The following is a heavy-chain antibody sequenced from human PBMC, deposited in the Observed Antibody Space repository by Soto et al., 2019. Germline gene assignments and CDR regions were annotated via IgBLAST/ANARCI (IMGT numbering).Heavy chain of an antibody. V-gene: IGHV4-39*07. CDR2: IYYSGST. J-gene: IGHJ6*02. CDR1: GGSISSSSYY. D-gene: IGHD3-10*01. CDR3: ARLIMVRGVNEREYYYYGMDV. Sequence: SETLSLTCTVSGGSISSSSYYWGWIRQPPGKGLEWIGSIYYSGSTNYNPSLKSRVTISVDTSKNQFSLKLSSVTAADTAVYYCARLIMVRGVNEREYYYYGMDVWGQGTTVTVSS.